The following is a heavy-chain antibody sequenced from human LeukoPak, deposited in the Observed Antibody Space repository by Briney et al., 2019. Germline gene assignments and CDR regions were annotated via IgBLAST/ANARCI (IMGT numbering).Heavy chain of an antibody. D-gene: IGHD3-22*01. CDR2: INPKSGGT. Sequence: GASVRVSCTASGYTFTGYYMNWVRQAPGQGLEWMGWINPKSGGTNYAQKFQGRVTMTSDTSISTAYMELSRLRSDDTAVYYCARDRADYDSSGYHIDAFDIWGQGTMVTVSS. J-gene: IGHJ3*02. CDR1: GYTFTGYY. V-gene: IGHV1-2*02. CDR3: ARDRADYDSSGYHIDAFDI.